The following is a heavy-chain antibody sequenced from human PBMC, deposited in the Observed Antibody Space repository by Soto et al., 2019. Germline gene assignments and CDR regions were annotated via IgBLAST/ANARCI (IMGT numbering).Heavy chain of an antibody. CDR3: ARRARTYGSGSYYNDY. CDR1: GGSISSSNW. J-gene: IGHJ4*02. D-gene: IGHD3-10*01. Sequence: PSETLSLTCAVSGGSISSSNWWSWVRQPPGKGLEWIGEIYHSGSTNYNPSLKSRVTISVDKSKNQFSLKLSSVTAADTAVYYCARRARTYGSGSYYNDYWGQGTLVTVSS. CDR2: IYHSGST. V-gene: IGHV4-4*02.